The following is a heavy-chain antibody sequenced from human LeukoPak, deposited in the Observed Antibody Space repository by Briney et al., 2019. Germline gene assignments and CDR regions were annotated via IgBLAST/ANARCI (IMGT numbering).Heavy chain of an antibody. CDR1: GGSINGNNW. D-gene: IGHD5-12*01. J-gene: IGHJ4*02. Sequence: PSGTLSLTCTVSGGSINGNNWWSWVRQPPGKGLEWIGEVFQSGSINYNPSLKSRVTMSVDTSKNQFSLKLSSVTAADTAVYYCAREPDSGYDLWGQGTLVTVSS. CDR2: VFQSGSI. V-gene: IGHV4-4*02. CDR3: AREPDSGYDL.